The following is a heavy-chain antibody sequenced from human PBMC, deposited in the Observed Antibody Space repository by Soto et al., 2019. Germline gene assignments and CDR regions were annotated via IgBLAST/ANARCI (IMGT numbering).Heavy chain of an antibody. D-gene: IGHD6-19*01. CDR1: GYTFSGFY. CDR3: ASAAVTGTAGLDF. V-gene: IGHV1-2*02. CDR2: INPNSGGT. Sequence: ASVKVSCKASGYTFSGFYMHWVRQAPGQGLEWMGWINPNSGGTKSAEKFQGRVTMTRDTSISTAYMELSRLTADDTAVYYCASAAVTGTAGLDFWGQGTQVTVSS. J-gene: IGHJ4*02.